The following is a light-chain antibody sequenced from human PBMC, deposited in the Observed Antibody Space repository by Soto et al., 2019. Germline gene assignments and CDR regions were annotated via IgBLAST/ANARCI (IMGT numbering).Light chain of an antibody. CDR3: QQYNNWPPIT. CDR2: DAS. CDR1: QSVSSY. V-gene: IGKV3-15*01. Sequence: EIVLTQSPATMSLSPGESATLSCRASQSVSSYLAWYQQKPGQAPRLLIYDASTRATGVPASFSGSGSGTEFTLTVSSLQSEDFAVYYCQQYNNWPPITFGQGTRLDIK. J-gene: IGKJ5*01.